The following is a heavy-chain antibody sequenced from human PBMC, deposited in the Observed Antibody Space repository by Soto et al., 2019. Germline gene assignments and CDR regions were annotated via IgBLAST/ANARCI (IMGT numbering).Heavy chain of an antibody. CDR3: ARQKALRYVDWSGTDY. CDR2: INHSGST. J-gene: IGHJ4*02. V-gene: IGHV4-34*01. D-gene: IGHD3-9*01. Sequence: PSETLSLTCAVYGGSFSGYYWSWIRQPPGKGLEWIGEINHSGSTNYNPSLKSRVTISVDTSKNQFSLKLSSVTAADTAVYYCARQKALRYVDWSGTDYWGLGTLLTVSS. CDR1: GGSFSGYY.